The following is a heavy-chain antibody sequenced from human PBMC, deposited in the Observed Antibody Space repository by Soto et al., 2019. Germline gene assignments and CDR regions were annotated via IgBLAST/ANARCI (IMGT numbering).Heavy chain of an antibody. Sequence: GVSLRLSCAASGFTFSSYAMHWVRQAPGKGLEWVAVISYDGRNKYYADSVKGRFTISRNNSKNTLYLQMNSPRAEDTSVYYCARDSALIDYDAMGVRGQGTTVIVAS. CDR2: ISYDGRNK. CDR1: GFTFSSYA. CDR3: ARDSALIDYDAMGV. D-gene: IGHD6-25*01. V-gene: IGHV3-30-3*01. J-gene: IGHJ6*02.